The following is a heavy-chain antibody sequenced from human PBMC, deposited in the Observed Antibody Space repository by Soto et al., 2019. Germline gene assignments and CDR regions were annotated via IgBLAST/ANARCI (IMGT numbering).Heavy chain of an antibody. CDR2: ISGSGGST. D-gene: IGHD3-22*01. J-gene: IGHJ6*02. V-gene: IGHV3-23*01. CDR3: AKDPSTMIVVVIAAYGMDV. CDR1: GFTFSSYA. Sequence: GGSLRLSCAASGFTFSSYAMSWVRQAPGKGLEWVSAISGSGGSTYYADSVKGRFTISRDNSKNTLYLQMNSLRAEDTAVYYCAKDPSTMIVVVIAAYGMDVWGQGTTVTVS.